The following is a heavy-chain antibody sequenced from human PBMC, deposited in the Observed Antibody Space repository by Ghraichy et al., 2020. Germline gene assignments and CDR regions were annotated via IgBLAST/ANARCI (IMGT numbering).Heavy chain of an antibody. CDR3: AKVRAVAGTWALWFDF. Sequence: GGSLRLSCAASGIAFSSFAMSWVRQAPGKGLEWVSAITSGSGVSTYYADSVKGRFTISRDNSKDTLFLQMSSLRAEDTAYYYCAKVRAVAGTWALWFDFWGQGTLVTVSS. V-gene: IGHV3-23*01. J-gene: IGHJ4*02. CDR2: ITSGSGVST. D-gene: IGHD6-19*01. CDR1: GIAFSSFA.